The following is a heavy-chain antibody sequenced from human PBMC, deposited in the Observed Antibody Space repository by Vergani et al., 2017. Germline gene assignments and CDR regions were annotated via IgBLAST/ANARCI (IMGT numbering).Heavy chain of an antibody. CDR3: ARHAVYYYFDY. Sequence: QLQLQESGPGLVKPSETLSLTCTVSGGSISSSSYYWGWIRQPPGKGLEWIGSIYYSGSTYYNPSLKSRLTISVDTANNQFSLKLGSVPAAETAVYYCARHAVYYYFDYWGQGTLVTVSS. CDR1: GGSISSSSYY. V-gene: IGHV4-39*01. CDR2: IYYSGST. D-gene: IGHD5/OR15-5a*01. J-gene: IGHJ4*02.